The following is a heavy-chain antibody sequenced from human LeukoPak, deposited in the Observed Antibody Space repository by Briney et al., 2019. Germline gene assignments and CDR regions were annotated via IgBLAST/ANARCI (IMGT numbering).Heavy chain of an antibody. Sequence: GGSLRLSCAASGFTFSGSAMHWVRQASGKGLEWVGRIRSKANSYATAYAASVKGRFTISRDDSKNTAYLQMNSLKTEDTAMYYCTRHSSSWFHNWFDPWGQGTLVTVSS. D-gene: IGHD6-13*01. V-gene: IGHV3-73*01. J-gene: IGHJ5*02. CDR1: GFTFSGSA. CDR2: IRSKANSYAT. CDR3: TRHSSSWFHNWFDP.